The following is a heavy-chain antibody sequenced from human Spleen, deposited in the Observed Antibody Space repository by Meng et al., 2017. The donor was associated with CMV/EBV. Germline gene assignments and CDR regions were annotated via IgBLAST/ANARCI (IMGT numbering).Heavy chain of an antibody. D-gene: IGHD2-15*01. CDR1: GFTFSNYA. V-gene: IGHV3-30-3*01. CDR2: ISYDGSNK. J-gene: IGHJ4*02. Sequence: GESLKISCAASGFTFSNYAMHRVRQAPGKGLEWVAVISYDGSNKYYADSVKGRFTISRDNSKNTLYLEINSLRAEDAALYYCATGYCGGGGCYSSFDFWGQGTLVTVSS. CDR3: ATGYCGGGGCYSSFDF.